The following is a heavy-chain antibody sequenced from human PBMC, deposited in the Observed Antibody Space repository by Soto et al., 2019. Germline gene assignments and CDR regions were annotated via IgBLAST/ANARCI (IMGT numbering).Heavy chain of an antibody. J-gene: IGHJ6*03. D-gene: IGHD2-2*01. CDR3: ARGVSYCSSTSXYAFMDYYYKDX. CDR2: MNPNSGNT. V-gene: IGHV1-8*01. CDR1: GYTFTIYY. Sequence: ASVKVSCKASGYTFTIYYINWVRQATGQGLEWMGWMNPNSGNTGYAQKFQGRVTMTRNTSISTAYMELSSLRSEDTAVYYCARGVSYCSSTSXYAFMDYYYKDXWGKGTTVTVSS.